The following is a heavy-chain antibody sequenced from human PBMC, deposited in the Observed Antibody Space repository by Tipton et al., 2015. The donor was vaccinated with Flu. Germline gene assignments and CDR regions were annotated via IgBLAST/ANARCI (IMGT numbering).Heavy chain of an antibody. D-gene: IGHD3-10*01. Sequence: TLSLTCSVSGDSMSSYYWTWVRQPAGKGLECLGRIYSSGSTYYSPSFKSRLTMSIDTSKKQFSLNLSSVTAADTAVYYCARGSGSGTYVIFDSWGQGTLVTVSS. CDR3: ARGSGSGTYVIFDS. CDR2: IYSSGST. J-gene: IGHJ4*02. CDR1: GDSMSSYY. V-gene: IGHV4-4*07.